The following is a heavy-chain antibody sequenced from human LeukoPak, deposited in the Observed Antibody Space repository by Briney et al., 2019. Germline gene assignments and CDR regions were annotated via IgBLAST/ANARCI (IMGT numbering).Heavy chain of an antibody. Sequence: SGGSLRLSCAASEFSVGSNYMTWVRQAPGKGLEWVSLIYSGGSTYYADSVKGRFTISRDNSKNTLYLQMNSLRAEDTAVYYCARDGHSYGYYYYMDVWGKGTTVTVSS. CDR1: EFSVGSNY. CDR3: ARDGHSYGYYYYMDV. J-gene: IGHJ6*03. CDR2: IYSGGST. D-gene: IGHD5-18*01. V-gene: IGHV3-66*01.